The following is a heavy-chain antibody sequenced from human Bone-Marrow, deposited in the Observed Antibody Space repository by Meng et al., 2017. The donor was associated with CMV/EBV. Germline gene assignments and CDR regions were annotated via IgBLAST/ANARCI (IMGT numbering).Heavy chain of an antibody. CDR3: ARQYSSGWNDY. CDR2: ISGTSTYI. CDR1: GFSFTSSR. Sequence: LSCAASGFSFTSSRLSWVRQAPGRGLEWVSSISGTSTYIYYADSVRGRFTISRDNAKNSLYLQMNSLRAEDTAVYYCARQYSSGWNDYWGQGTLVTVSS. J-gene: IGHJ4*02. V-gene: IGHV3-21*01. D-gene: IGHD6-19*01.